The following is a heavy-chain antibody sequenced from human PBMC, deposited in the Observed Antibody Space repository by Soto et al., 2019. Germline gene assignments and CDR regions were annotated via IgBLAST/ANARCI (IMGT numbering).Heavy chain of an antibody. CDR1: GGSFSGYY. Sequence: PSEPLSLTCAVYGGSFSGYYWSWIRQPPGKGLEWIGEINHSGSTNYNPSLKSRVTISVDTSKNQFSLKLSSVTAADTAVYYCARVHVTTVTPEYFDYWGQGTLVTVSS. J-gene: IGHJ4*02. CDR3: ARVHVTTVTPEYFDY. D-gene: IGHD4-17*01. CDR2: INHSGST. V-gene: IGHV4-34*01.